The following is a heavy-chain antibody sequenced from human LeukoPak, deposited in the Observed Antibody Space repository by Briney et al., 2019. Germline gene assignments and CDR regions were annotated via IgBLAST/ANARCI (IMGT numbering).Heavy chain of an antibody. CDR2: INSDGSST. V-gene: IGHV3-74*01. Sequence: SGGSLRLSCAASGFTFSSYWMHWVRQGPGMGLVWVSRINSDGSSTIYADSVKGRFTMSRDNAENTLYLQMDSLRGEDTAVYYCVRGDGYYRYCGQGTLVTVSS. CDR3: VRGDGYYRY. CDR1: GFTFSSYW. D-gene: IGHD5-24*01. J-gene: IGHJ4*02.